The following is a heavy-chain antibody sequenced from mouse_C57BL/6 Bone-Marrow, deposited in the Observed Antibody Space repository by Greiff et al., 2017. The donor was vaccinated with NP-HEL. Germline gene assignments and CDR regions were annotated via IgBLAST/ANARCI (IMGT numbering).Heavy chain of an antibody. CDR1: GYTFTDYY. Sequence: VQLQQSGPVLVKPGASVKMSCKASGYTFTDYYMNWVKQSHGKSLEWIGVINPYNGGTSYNQKFKGKATLTVDKSSSTAYMELNSLTSEDSAVYYCARRGNWDGDYWGQGTTLTVSS. J-gene: IGHJ2*01. CDR2: INPYNGGT. D-gene: IGHD4-1*01. V-gene: IGHV1-19*01. CDR3: ARRGNWDGDY.